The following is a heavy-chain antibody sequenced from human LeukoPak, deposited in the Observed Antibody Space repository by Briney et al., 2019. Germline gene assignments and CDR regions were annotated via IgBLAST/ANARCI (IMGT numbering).Heavy chain of an antibody. CDR2: INPNTGGT. D-gene: IGHD2-8*01. J-gene: IGHJ4*02. V-gene: IGHV1-2*02. Sequence: ASVKVSCKASGYTFTNYYIHWVRQAPGQGLEWMGWINPNTGGTNYAQKFQGRDTITRDTSISTAYMELSRLGSDDTAVYYCARGSNRDYWGQGTLVTVSS. CDR1: GYTFTNYY. CDR3: ARGSNRDY.